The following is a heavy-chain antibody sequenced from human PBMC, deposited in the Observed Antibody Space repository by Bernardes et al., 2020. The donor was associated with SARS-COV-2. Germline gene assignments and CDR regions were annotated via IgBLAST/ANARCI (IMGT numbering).Heavy chain of an antibody. CDR1: GYTFTSYG. CDR3: ATVVGYSYGGGWFDP. V-gene: IGHV1-18*01. CDR2: ISGDDGNT. J-gene: IGHJ5*02. Sequence: ASVKVLRKASGYTFTSYGISWVRQAPGQGLEWMGWISGDDGNTNYAQKFHGRVTMTTDTSTSTAYMELRSLRSDDTAVYYCATVVGYSYGGGWFDPWGQGTLVTVSS. D-gene: IGHD5-12*01.